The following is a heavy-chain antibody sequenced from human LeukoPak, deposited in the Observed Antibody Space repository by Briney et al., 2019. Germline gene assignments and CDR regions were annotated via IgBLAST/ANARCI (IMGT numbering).Heavy chain of an antibody. CDR1: GGSFSGYY. J-gene: IGHJ4*02. V-gene: IGHV4-34*01. D-gene: IGHD1-26*01. CDR3: ARGFGELPSQYYFDY. Sequence: PSETLSLTCAVYGGSFSGYYWSWIRQPPGKGLEWIGSIYHSGSTYYNPSLKSRVTISVDTSKNQFSLKLSSVTAADTAVYYCARGFGELPSQYYFDYWGQGTLVTVSS. CDR2: IYHSGST.